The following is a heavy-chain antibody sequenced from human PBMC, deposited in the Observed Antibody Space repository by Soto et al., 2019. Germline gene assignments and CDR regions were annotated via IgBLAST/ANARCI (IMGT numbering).Heavy chain of an antibody. CDR3: ARRPYGDYGDYFDY. Sequence: GGSLRLSCAASGFTFSSFWMSWVSQAPGKGLEWVANIKQDGSEKYYVDSVRGRFSISRDNAKNSLFLQMNSLRAEDTAVYYCARRPYGDYGDYFDYWGQGTLVTVSS. D-gene: IGHD4-17*01. CDR2: IKQDGSEK. V-gene: IGHV3-7*01. J-gene: IGHJ4*02. CDR1: GFTFSSFW.